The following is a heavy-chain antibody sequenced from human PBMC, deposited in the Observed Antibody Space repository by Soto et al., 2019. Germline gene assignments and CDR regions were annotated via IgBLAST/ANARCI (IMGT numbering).Heavy chain of an antibody. Sequence: QVQVVESGGGVVQPGRSLRLSCAASGFTFSSFGMHWVRQAPGKGLEWVSLIWYDGSKKSYGDSVKGLFTISRDNSSNTVYLQMNSLRADDTAVYYCARDASYYSLWSGYYPSRNGMDVWGQGTTVTVSS. CDR3: ARDASYYSLWSGYYPSRNGMDV. CDR2: IWYDGSKK. CDR1: GFTFSSFG. D-gene: IGHD3-3*01. V-gene: IGHV3-33*01. J-gene: IGHJ6*02.